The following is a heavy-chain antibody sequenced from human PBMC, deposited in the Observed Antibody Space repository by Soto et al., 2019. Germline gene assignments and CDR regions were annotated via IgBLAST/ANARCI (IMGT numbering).Heavy chain of an antibody. V-gene: IGHV3-23*01. Sequence: GGSLRLSCAASGFTFSSYAMSWVRQAPGKGLEWVSAISGSGGSTYYADSVKGRFTISRDNPKNTLYLQMNSLRAEDTAVYYCAKVGGLQYTLNYYYYYYMDVWGKGTTVTVSS. CDR1: GFTFSSYA. CDR2: ISGSGGST. J-gene: IGHJ6*03. D-gene: IGHD4-4*01. CDR3: AKVGGLQYTLNYYYYYYMDV.